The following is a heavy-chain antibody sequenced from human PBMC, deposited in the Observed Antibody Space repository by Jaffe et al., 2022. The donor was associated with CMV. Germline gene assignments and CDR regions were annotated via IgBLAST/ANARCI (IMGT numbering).Heavy chain of an antibody. V-gene: IGHV1-69*01. CDR2: IIPIFGTA. D-gene: IGHD1-26*01. J-gene: IGHJ6*02. CDR1: GGTFSSYA. CDR3: ARDSTDSGSYLDYYYGMDV. Sequence: QVQLVQSGAEVKKPGSSVKVSCKASGGTFSSYAISWVRQAPGQGLEWMGGIIPIFGTANYAQKFQGRVTITADESTSTAYMELSSLRSEDTAVYYCARDSTDSGSYLDYYYGMDVWGQGTTVTVSS.